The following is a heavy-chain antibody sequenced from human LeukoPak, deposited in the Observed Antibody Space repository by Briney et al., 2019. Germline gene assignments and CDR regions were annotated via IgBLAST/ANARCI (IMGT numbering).Heavy chain of an antibody. CDR2: FDPEDGET. V-gene: IGHV1-24*01. CDR3: ATASLYYYDSSVRAFDI. CDR1: GYTLTELS. J-gene: IGHJ3*02. D-gene: IGHD3-22*01. Sequence: ASVTVSCKVSGYTLTELSMHWVRQAPGKGLEWMGGFDPEDGETIYAQKFQGRVTMTEDTSTDTAYMERSSLRSEDTAVYYCATASLYYYDSSVRAFDIWGQGTMVTVSS.